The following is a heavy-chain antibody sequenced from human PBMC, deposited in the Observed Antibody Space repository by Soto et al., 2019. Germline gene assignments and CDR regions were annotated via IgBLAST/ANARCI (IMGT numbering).Heavy chain of an antibody. V-gene: IGHV3-33*01. CDR1: GFTFSSYG. D-gene: IGHD3-9*01. Sequence: PGGSLRLSCAASGFTFSSYGMHWVRQAPGKGLEWVAVIWYDGSNKYYADSVKGRFTISRDNSKNTLYLQMNSLRAEDTAVYYCARDTVTYYDILTGNYGMDVWGQGTTVTVPS. J-gene: IGHJ6*02. CDR3: ARDTVTYYDILTGNYGMDV. CDR2: IWYDGSNK.